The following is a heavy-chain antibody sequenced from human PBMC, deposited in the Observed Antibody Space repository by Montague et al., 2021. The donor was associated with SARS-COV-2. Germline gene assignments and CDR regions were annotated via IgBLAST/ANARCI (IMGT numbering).Heavy chain of an antibody. V-gene: IGHV4-39*07. CDR3: ARAANILSGFYNHPFEY. Sequence: SETLSLTCTVSGGSISSSSNYWGWIRQPPGEGLEWIGSIYYSGSTYYNSSLKSRVTISVDTSKNQFSLKLNSVTAADTAVYYCARAANILSGFYNHPFEYWGQGILVTVSS. CDR1: GGSISSSSNY. D-gene: IGHD3-9*01. J-gene: IGHJ4*02. CDR2: IYYSGST.